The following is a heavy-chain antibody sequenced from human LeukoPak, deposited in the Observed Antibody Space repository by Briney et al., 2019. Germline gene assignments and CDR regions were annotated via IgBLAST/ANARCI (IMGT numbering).Heavy chain of an antibody. CDR1: GASISSGSNY. V-gene: IGHV4-39*07. D-gene: IGHD3-3*01. J-gene: IGHJ4*02. Sequence: PSETLSLTCSVSGASISSGSNYWGWIRQPPGKTLEWIGSIYSSGSTYYNPSLKSRVIIIIDTPKNHFSLTLSSVTAADTAVYYCASLRERSYYARGFDYWGQGTLVTVSS. CDR2: IYSSGST. CDR3: ASLRERSYYARGFDY.